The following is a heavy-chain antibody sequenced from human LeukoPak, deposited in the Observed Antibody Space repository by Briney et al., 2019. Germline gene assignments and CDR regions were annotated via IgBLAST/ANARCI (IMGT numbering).Heavy chain of an antibody. V-gene: IGHV3-48*03. CDR3: ARDRDWNRQKDGYNSFDY. CDR1: GFTFSSYE. CDR2: ITGSGRTI. Sequence: PGGSLRLSCAASGFTFSSYEMNWVRQAPGKGLEWVSYITGSGRTIYYADSVKGRFTISRDNAKNSLYLQMNSLRAEDTAVYYCARDRDWNRQKDGYNSFDYWAREPWSPSPQ. D-gene: IGHD5-24*01. J-gene: IGHJ4*02.